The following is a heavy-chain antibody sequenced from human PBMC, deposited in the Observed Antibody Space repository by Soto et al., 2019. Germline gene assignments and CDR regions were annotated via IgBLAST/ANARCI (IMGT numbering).Heavy chain of an antibody. Sequence: EVQLLESGGGLVQPGGSLRLSCRASGFSFTALAMTGVGQAQGKGLEWVPSIGGGGIITYSTDSVKGRFTISRDNSGNTLFLHMNSLRADDTAVYYCAKDPNGDYVGAFDSWGQGTLVTVSS. V-gene: IGHV3-23*01. CDR3: AKDPNGDYVGAFDS. J-gene: IGHJ4*02. CDR1: GFSFTALA. CDR2: IGGGGIIT. D-gene: IGHD4-17*01.